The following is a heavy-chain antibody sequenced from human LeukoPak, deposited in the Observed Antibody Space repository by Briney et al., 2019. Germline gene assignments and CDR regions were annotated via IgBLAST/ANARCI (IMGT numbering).Heavy chain of an antibody. CDR2: IKEDGSEK. J-gene: IGHJ4*02. D-gene: IGHD2-15*01. CDR1: GFTFSRHW. Sequence: PGGSLRLSCAASGFTFSRHWISWVRQAPGKGLEWVANIKEDGSEKYCVDSVKGRFTISRDNAKNSLYLQMNSLRAEDTAVYYCARDRVAPFDYWGQGTLVTVSS. CDR3: ARDRVAPFDY. V-gene: IGHV3-7*01.